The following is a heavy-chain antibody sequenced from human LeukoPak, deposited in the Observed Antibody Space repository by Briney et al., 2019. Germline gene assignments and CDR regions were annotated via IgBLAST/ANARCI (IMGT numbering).Heavy chain of an antibody. Sequence: GGSLRLSCAASGFSFSRYGMAWFRQIPGKGLERVSTINDNSRNTHYADSVKARFTISRDNSKNTLYLEMHSLRVEDTALYYCTKDAGPFYDWFDPWGPGTRVTVSS. CDR3: TKDAGPFYDWFDP. D-gene: IGHD2/OR15-2a*01. V-gene: IGHV3-23*01. CDR2: INDNSRNT. J-gene: IGHJ5*02. CDR1: GFSFSRYG.